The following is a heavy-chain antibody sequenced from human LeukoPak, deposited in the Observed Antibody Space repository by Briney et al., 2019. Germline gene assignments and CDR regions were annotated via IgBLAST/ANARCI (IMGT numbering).Heavy chain of an antibody. D-gene: IGHD1-1*01. CDR2: IGIDSGNT. Sequence: GGSLRLSCTASGFPFIEYSMNWVRQVPGGGLEWISYIGIDSGNTKYADSVRGRFTISADKAKNSLYLQMNSLRVEDTAVYYCARDHNYAFDNWGQGTLVSVAS. J-gene: IGHJ4*02. V-gene: IGHV3-48*01. CDR3: ARDHNYAFDN. CDR1: GFPFIEYS.